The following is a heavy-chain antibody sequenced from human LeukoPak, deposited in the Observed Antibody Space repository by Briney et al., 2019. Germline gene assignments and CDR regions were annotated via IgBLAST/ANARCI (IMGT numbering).Heavy chain of an antibody. CDR3: ARGAYDSSGYTADYYYYGMDV. CDR1: GGSISSGGYY. V-gene: IGHV4-31*03. D-gene: IGHD3-22*01. CDR2: IYYSGST. J-gene: IGHJ6*02. Sequence: SETLSLTCTVSGGSISSGGYYWSWIRQHPGKGLEWIGYIYYSGSTYYNPSLKSRVTISVDTSKNQFSLKLSSATAADTAVYYCARGAYDSSGYTADYYYYGMDVWGQGTTVTVSS.